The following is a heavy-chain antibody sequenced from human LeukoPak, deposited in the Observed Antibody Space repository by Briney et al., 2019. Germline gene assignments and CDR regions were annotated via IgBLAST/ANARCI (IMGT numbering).Heavy chain of an antibody. Sequence: SVKVSCKASGGTFSSYAISWVRQAPGQGLEWMGGIIPIFGTANYAQKFQGRVTITTDESTSTAYMELSSLRSEDTAVYYCARHLTILNWFDPWGQGTLVTVSS. D-gene: IGHD3-3*01. V-gene: IGHV1-69*05. CDR2: IIPIFGTA. CDR1: GGTFSSYA. J-gene: IGHJ5*02. CDR3: ARHLTILNWFDP.